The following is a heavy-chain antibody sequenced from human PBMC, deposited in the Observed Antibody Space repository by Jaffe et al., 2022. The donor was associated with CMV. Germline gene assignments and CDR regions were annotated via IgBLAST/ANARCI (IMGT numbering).Heavy chain of an antibody. CDR1: GGSISSSSYY. CDR2: IYYSGST. J-gene: IGHJ5*02. CDR3: ARHIPARVVVTAIPNKTNWFDP. D-gene: IGHD2-21*02. Sequence: QLQLQESGPGLVKPSETLSLTCTVSGGSISSSSYYWGWIRQPPGKGLEWIGSIYYSGSTYYNPSLKSRVTISVDTSKNQFSLKLSSVTAADTAVYYCARHIPARVVVTAIPNKTNWFDPWGQGTLVTVSS. V-gene: IGHV4-39*01.